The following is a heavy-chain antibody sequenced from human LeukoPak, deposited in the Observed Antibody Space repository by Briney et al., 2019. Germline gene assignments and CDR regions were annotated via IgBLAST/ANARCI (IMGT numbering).Heavy chain of an antibody. V-gene: IGHV3-23*01. Sequence: GGSLRLSCTASGFTFSSYAMSWVRQAPGKGLEWVSTISGSGGTTYYADSVKGRFTISRDNSKNTLYLQMNSLRAEDTAVYYCARDTRTFDYWGQGTLVTVSS. D-gene: IGHD1-26*01. J-gene: IGHJ4*02. CDR1: GFTFSSYA. CDR3: ARDTRTFDY. CDR2: ISGSGGTT.